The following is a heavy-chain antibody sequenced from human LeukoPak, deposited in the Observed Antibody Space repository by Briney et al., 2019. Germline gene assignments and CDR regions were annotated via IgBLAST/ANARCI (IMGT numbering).Heavy chain of an antibody. J-gene: IGHJ6*02. CDR3: ARERLRFDYYYGMDV. V-gene: IGHV3-11*01. D-gene: IGHD5-12*01. CDR2: ISSSGSTI. Sequence: GGSLRLSCAASGFTFSDYYMSWIRQAPGKGLEWVSYISSSGSTIYYADSVKGRFTISRDNAKNSLYLQMNSLRAEDTAVYYCARERLRFDYYYGMDVWGQGTTVTVSS. CDR1: GFTFSDYY.